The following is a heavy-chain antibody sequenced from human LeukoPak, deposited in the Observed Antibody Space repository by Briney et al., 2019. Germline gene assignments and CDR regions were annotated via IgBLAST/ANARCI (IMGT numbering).Heavy chain of an antibody. J-gene: IGHJ4*02. CDR3: AKCPTGYTKTFDS. D-gene: IGHD6-13*01. Sequence: TGGSLRLSCAASGFTVSSYAMSWVRQAPGKGLEWVSAISGSGSKTYCADSVKGRFTISRDNSKNTLYLQMNSLRAEDTAVCYCAKCPTGYTKTFDSWGQGTLVTVSS. CDR2: ISGSGSKT. V-gene: IGHV3-23*01. CDR1: GFTVSSYA.